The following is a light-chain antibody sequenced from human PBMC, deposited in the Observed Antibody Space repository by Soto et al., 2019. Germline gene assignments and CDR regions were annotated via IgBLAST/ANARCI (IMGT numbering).Light chain of an antibody. CDR1: QSVRTY. CDR3: QQSYSNPWT. J-gene: IGKJ1*01. Sequence: DIQMTQSPSSLSASVGDRVTITCRASQSVRTYLNWYQQKPGKAPNLLIYTVSNLQSGVSSRFTGSGSGTDFTLTISSLQPEDFGTYFCQQSYSNPWTFAQGTKVEIK. CDR2: TVS. V-gene: IGKV1-39*01.